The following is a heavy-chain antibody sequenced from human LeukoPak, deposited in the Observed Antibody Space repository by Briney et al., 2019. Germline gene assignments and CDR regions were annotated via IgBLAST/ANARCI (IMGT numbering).Heavy chain of an antibody. CDR3: AKDRDWNYVIDY. J-gene: IGHJ4*02. Sequence: PGRSLRLSCAASGFTFSSYGMHWVRQAPGKGLEWVAVIWYDGSNKYYADSVKGRFTISRDNSKNTLYLQMNSLRAEDTAVYYCAKDRDWNYVIDYWDQGTLVTVSS. CDR2: IWYDGSNK. V-gene: IGHV3-33*06. D-gene: IGHD1-7*01. CDR1: GFTFSSYG.